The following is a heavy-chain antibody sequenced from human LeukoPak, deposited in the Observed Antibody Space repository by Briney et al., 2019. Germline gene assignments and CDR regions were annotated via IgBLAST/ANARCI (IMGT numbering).Heavy chain of an antibody. CDR2: ISGSGGDT. CDR3: AKDTLLLLY. V-gene: IGHV3-23*01. Sequence: PGGSLRLSCAASGFTFSNFAMSWVRRAPGKGLEWVSAISGSGGDTYYADSVKGRFTISRDNAKSTLYLQMNSLRAEDTALYYCAKDTLLLLYWGQGTPVTVSS. J-gene: IGHJ4*02. CDR1: GFTFSNFA. D-gene: IGHD3-22*01.